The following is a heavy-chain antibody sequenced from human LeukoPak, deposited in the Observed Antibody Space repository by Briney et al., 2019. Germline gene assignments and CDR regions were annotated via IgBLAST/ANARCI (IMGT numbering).Heavy chain of an antibody. D-gene: IGHD1-20*01. CDR1: GFTFSSYS. CDR2: ISSSSSYI. V-gene: IGHV3-21*01. Sequence: GRSLRLSCAASGFTFSSYSMNWVRQAPGKGLEWVSSISSSSSYIYYADSVKGRFTISRDNAKNSLYLQMNILRAEDTAVYYCARDHPYNWNDPNFDYWGQGTLVTVSS. J-gene: IGHJ4*02. CDR3: ARDHPYNWNDPNFDY.